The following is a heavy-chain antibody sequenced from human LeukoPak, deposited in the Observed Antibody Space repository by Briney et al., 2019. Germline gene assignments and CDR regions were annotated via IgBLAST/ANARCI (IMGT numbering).Heavy chain of an antibody. CDR3: AKRGVVIRVILVGFHKEAYYFDS. V-gene: IGHV3-23*01. CDR2: ISDRGSRT. CDR1: GLTLSNYG. D-gene: IGHD3-22*01. J-gene: IGHJ4*02. Sequence: GGSLRLSCAVAGLTLSNYGMSWVRQAPGKGLEWVAGISDRGSRTNYADSVKGRFTISTDHPKNTLYLQMNSLRAEDTAVYFCAKRGVVIRVILVGFHKEAYYFDSWGQGALVTVSS.